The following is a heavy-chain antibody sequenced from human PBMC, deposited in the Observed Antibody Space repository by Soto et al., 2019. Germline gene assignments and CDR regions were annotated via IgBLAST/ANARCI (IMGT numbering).Heavy chain of an antibody. CDR1: GFPFSSYA. CDR2: ISSNGGST. CDR3: VKEAGIAPSYYFDY. V-gene: IGHV3-64D*06. J-gene: IGHJ4*02. Sequence: HGCSLTLPCSASGFPFSSYAMHWFRQAPGKGLEYVSAISSNGGSTYYADSVKGRFTISRDNSKNTLYLQMSSLRAEDTAVYYCVKEAGIAPSYYFDYWGQGTLVTVSS. D-gene: IGHD6-13*01.